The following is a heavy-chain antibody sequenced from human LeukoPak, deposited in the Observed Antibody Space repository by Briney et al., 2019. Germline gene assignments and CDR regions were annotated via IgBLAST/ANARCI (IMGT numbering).Heavy chain of an antibody. CDR3: ASGTGYSYGYVWGYFDY. CDR2: IYSGGRT. CDR1: GFSVSSNY. Sequence: GGSLRLACAVSGFSVSSNYMSWVRQAPGKGLEWVSVIYSGGRTYYGDSVKGRFTITRDNPKNTLYLQMNNLRVEDTAVYYCASGTGYSYGYVWGYFDYWGQGTLVTVSS. V-gene: IGHV3-53*01. J-gene: IGHJ4*02. D-gene: IGHD5-18*01.